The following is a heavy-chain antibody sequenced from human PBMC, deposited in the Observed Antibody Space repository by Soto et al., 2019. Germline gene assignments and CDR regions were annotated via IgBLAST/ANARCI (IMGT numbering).Heavy chain of an antibody. V-gene: IGHV1-2*04. Sequence: QVQLVQSGAEVKKPGASVKVSCKASGYTFTGYYMHWVRQAPGQGLEWMGWINPNSGGTNYAQKFKGWVTMTRDTSISTAYMELSRLRSDDTAVYYCARGGSLWFGELSAYYYGMDVWGQGTTVTVSS. CDR2: INPNSGGT. CDR3: ARGGSLWFGELSAYYYGMDV. D-gene: IGHD3-10*01. CDR1: GYTFTGYY. J-gene: IGHJ6*02.